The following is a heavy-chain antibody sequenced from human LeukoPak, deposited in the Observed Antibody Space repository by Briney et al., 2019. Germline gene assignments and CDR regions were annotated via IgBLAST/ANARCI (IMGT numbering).Heavy chain of an antibody. CDR3: ARSSSRGLSGAAAFDY. Sequence: GGSLRLSCAASGFTFSSNWMSWVRQAPGKGLEWVANIKRDGSEKYYVDSVKGRFTISRDNAKNSLYLQMSSLRAEDTAVYYCARSSSRGLSGAAAFDYWGRGTLVTVSS. CDR1: GFTFSSNW. CDR2: IKRDGSEK. V-gene: IGHV3-7*01. D-gene: IGHD2-2*01. J-gene: IGHJ4*02.